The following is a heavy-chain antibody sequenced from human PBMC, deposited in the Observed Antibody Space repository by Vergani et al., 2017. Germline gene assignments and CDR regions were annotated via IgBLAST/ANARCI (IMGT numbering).Heavy chain of an antibody. CDR1: GFIFSTYA. D-gene: IGHD6-13*01. CDR3: AKGGSSWYSGYYYYYMDV. Sequence: EVQLLESGGDLVQPGGSLRLSCTASGFIFSTYAMSWVRQAPGKGLEWVSAISGSGGSTYYADSVKGRFTISRDNSKNTLYLQMNSLRAEDTAVYYCAKGGSSWYSGYYYYYMDVWGKGTTVTVSS. J-gene: IGHJ6*03. CDR2: ISGSGGST. V-gene: IGHV3-23*01.